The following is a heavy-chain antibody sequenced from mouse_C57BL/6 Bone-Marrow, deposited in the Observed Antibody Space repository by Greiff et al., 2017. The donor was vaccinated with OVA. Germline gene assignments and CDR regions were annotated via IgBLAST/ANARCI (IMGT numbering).Heavy chain of an antibody. CDR2: IDPSDSET. J-gene: IGHJ1*03. CDR3: ARSRYYGSSGYWYFDV. V-gene: IGHV1-52*01. D-gene: IGHD1-1*01. CDR1: GYTFTSYW. Sequence: QVQLKQPGAELVRPGSSVKLSCKASGYTFTSYWMHWVKQRPIQGLEWIGNIDPSDSETHYNQKFKDKATLTVDKSSSTAYMQLSSLTSEDSAVYYCARSRYYGSSGYWYFDVWGTGTTVTVSS.